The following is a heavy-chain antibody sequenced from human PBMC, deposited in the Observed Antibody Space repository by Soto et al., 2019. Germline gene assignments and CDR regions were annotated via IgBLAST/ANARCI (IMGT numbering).Heavy chain of an antibody. Sequence: EVQLLESGGGLVQPGGSLRLSCAASGFTFNTYAMSWVCQAPGKGLEWVSGITNSGGSTYYADSVKGRFTISRDNSKNTLYLQLNSVRAEDTAVYYCAKDSYNSGWFYFDYWGQGTLVTASS. CDR2: ITNSGGST. V-gene: IGHV3-23*01. D-gene: IGHD6-19*01. CDR3: AKDSYNSGWFYFDY. J-gene: IGHJ4*02. CDR1: GFTFNTYA.